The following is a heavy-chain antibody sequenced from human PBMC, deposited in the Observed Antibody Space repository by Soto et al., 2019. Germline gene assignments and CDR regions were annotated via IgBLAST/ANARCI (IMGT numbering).Heavy chain of an antibody. Sequence: VRLVESGGTLVQPGGSLRISCAASGLTFSGHWMTCVRQTPGKGPEWVANISPDGSDKSYVDSVKGRFTISRDNDKNSLSLQLDSLRAEDTAVYHCASRPAGNTYHAVFDFWGQGTLVTVSS. CDR2: ISPDGSDK. J-gene: IGHJ4*02. CDR3: ASRPAGNTYHAVFDF. V-gene: IGHV3-7*03. D-gene: IGHD6-6*01. CDR1: GLTFSGHW.